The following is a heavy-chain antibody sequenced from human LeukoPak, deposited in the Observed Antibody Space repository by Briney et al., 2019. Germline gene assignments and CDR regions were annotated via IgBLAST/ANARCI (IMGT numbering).Heavy chain of an antibody. V-gene: IGHV1-69*05. CDR2: IIPIFGTA. CDR1: GGTFSSYA. Sequence: SVKVSCKASGGTFSSYAISWVRQAPGQGLEWMGGIIPIFGTANYAQKFQGRVTITTDESTSTAYMELSSLRSEDTAVYYCARGAWAVPAAPRTNWFDPWGQGTLVTVSS. CDR3: ARGAWAVPAAPRTNWFDP. J-gene: IGHJ5*02. D-gene: IGHD2-2*01.